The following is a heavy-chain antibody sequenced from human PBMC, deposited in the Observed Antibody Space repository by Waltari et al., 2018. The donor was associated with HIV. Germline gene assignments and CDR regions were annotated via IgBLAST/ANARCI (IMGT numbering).Heavy chain of an antibody. V-gene: IGHV1-58*03. Sequence: MKLVQSGPARKTPGTSVTVSCKASRFNFPRFAVQWLRQTRGQGLEWLGWILVGSGNRNYAQNFQERVTITRDMSTSTVYMELAALRSEDTAIYYCTADTSDWSPKCFHSHGMDAWGQGTTVTVS. CDR1: RFNFPRFA. CDR3: TADTSDWSPKCFHSHGMDA. J-gene: IGHJ6*02. D-gene: IGHD3-9*01. CDR2: ILVGSGNR.